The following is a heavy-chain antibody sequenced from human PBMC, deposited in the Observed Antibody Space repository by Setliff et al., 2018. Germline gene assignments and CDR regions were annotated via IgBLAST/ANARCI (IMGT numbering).Heavy chain of an antibody. J-gene: IGHJ6*04. D-gene: IGHD3-3*01. CDR3: ARSYNFWSGPALDV. CDR2: IKRDGRDT. V-gene: IGHV3-7*01. Sequence: TWIRQPPGKGLEWVANIKRDGRDTYYANSVKGRFTISRDNAQNSLYLQMNSLRAEDTAVYYCARSYNFWSGPALDVWGKGTTVTVSS.